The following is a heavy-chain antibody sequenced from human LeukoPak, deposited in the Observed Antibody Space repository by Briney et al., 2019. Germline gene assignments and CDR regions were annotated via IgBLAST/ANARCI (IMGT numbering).Heavy chain of an antibody. CDR2: IYYSGST. CDR3: ARGQNYYYYGMDV. V-gene: IGHV4-59*01. Sequence: SETLSLTCTVSGGSISSYYWSWIQQPPGKGLEWIGYIYYSGSTNYNPSLKSRVTISVDTSKNQFSLKLSSVTAADTAVYYCARGQNYYYYGMDVWGQGTTVTVSS. J-gene: IGHJ6*02. CDR1: GGSISSYY.